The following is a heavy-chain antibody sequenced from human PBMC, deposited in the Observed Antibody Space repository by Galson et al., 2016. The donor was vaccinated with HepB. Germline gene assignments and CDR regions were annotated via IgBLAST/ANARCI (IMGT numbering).Heavy chain of an antibody. Sequence: SLRLSCAVSGFTFRDHQMHWIRQVPGKGLMWVARIEDDGTRPIYAPSVKGRFTISSDSAENTVYLQMNRLRAEDTALYYCARDLSGPDHWGQGTQVTVSP. CDR3: ARDLSGPDH. CDR1: GFTFRDHQ. CDR2: IEDDGTRP. J-gene: IGHJ4*02. V-gene: IGHV3-74*01.